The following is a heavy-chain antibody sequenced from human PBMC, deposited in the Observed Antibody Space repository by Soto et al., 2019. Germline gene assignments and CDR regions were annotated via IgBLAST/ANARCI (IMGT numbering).Heavy chain of an antibody. CDR1: GGTFSSYA. D-gene: IGHD3-22*01. CDR3: AGVPDSSGYYYYYYGMDV. J-gene: IGHJ6*02. CDR2: IIPIFGTA. Sequence: ASVKVSCKASGGTFSSYAISWVRQAPGQGLEWMGGIIPIFGTANYAQKFQGRVTITADESTSTAYMELSSLRSEDTAVYYCAGVPDSSGYYYYYYGMDVWGQGTTVTVS. V-gene: IGHV1-69*13.